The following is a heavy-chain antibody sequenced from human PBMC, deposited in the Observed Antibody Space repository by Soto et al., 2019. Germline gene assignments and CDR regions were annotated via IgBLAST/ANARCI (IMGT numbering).Heavy chain of an antibody. V-gene: IGHV1-69*01. CDR1: GDTFSSYA. CDR2: IIPIFGTA. CDR3: ARDGSGYRSRASPMDV. J-gene: IGHJ6*02. D-gene: IGHD3-22*01. Sequence: QVQLVPAGAEVKKPGSSVKVSCKASGDTFSSYAISWGRQAPGQGLEWIGGIIPIFGTANYAQKFQGRVTITADESTSTAYMELSSLRSEDTAVYYCARDGSGYRSRASPMDVWGQGTTVPVSS.